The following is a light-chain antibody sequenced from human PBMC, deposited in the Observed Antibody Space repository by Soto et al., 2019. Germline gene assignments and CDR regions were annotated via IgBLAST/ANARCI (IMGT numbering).Light chain of an antibody. CDR2: RAS. CDR1: QSIGSW. V-gene: IGKV1-5*03. CDR3: QQYESHPHT. Sequence: DIQMTQSPSTLSASAGDRVTITCRASQSIGSWLAWYQQKPGKAPKFMIYRASILESGVPARFSGSGSGTDFTLTISSLQPDDFASYYCQQYESHPHTFGRGTKVEIK. J-gene: IGKJ2*01.